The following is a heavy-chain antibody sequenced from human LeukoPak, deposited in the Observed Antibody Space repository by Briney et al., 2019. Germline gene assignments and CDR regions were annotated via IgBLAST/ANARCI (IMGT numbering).Heavy chain of an antibody. CDR2: IYYSGST. V-gene: IGHV4-39*07. D-gene: IGHD5-18*01. CDR1: GGSISSSSYY. Sequence: SETLSLTCTVSGGSISSSSYYWGWIRQPPGKGLEWIGSIYYSGSTYYNPSLKSRVTISVDTSKNQFSLKLSSVTAADTAVYYCARVVYSYGIYYFDYWGQGTLVTVSS. CDR3: ARVVYSYGIYYFDY. J-gene: IGHJ4*02.